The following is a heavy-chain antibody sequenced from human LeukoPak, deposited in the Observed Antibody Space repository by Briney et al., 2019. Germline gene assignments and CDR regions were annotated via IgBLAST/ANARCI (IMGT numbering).Heavy chain of an antibody. D-gene: IGHD2-15*01. CDR3: AKDMIGGYCSGGACYRPPSI. Sequence: GGSLRLSCAASGFTFSSYAMSWVRQAPGKGLEWVSATSGSGGSTYYADSVKGRFTISRGNSKNTLYLQINSLRAEDTAVYYCAKDMIGGYCSGGACYRPPSIWGQGTLVSVSS. J-gene: IGHJ4*02. CDR1: GFTFSSYA. V-gene: IGHV3-23*01. CDR2: TSGSGGST.